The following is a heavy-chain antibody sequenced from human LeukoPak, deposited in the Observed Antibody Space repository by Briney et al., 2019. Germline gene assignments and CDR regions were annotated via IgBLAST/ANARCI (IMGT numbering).Heavy chain of an antibody. CDR2: INPNSGGT. J-gene: IGHJ4*02. Sequence: ASVKVSCKASGYTFTAYYMHWVRQAPGQGLEWMGSINPNSGGTNYAQKFQGRVTMTRDTSVNTAYMDLSSLRSDDTAVYYCARTGAPMGGYWGQGTLVTVSS. V-gene: IGHV1-2*02. D-gene: IGHD3-16*01. CDR1: GYTFTAYY. CDR3: ARTGAPMGGY.